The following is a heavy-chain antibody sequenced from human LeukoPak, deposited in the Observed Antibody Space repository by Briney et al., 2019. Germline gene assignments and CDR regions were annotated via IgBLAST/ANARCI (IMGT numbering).Heavy chain of an antibody. Sequence: GGSLRLSCAASGFTFSSYAMSWVRQAPGKGLEWVSAISGSGGSTYYADSVKGRSTISRDNSKNTLYLQMNSLRAEDTAVYYCAKLYCSSTSCYHGGLYFDYWGQGTLVTVSS. V-gene: IGHV3-23*01. CDR2: ISGSGGST. D-gene: IGHD2-2*01. J-gene: IGHJ4*02. CDR3: AKLYCSSTSCYHGGLYFDY. CDR1: GFTFSSYA.